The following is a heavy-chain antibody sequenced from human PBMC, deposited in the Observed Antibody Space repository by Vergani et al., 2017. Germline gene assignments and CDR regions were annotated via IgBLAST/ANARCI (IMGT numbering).Heavy chain of an antibody. CDR3: VRTEYCTGIACNTLFDS. V-gene: IGHV3-74*03. Sequence: EVQLVESGGDSVQSGGSLRLSCVASGFSFNNYWMNWVRQVPGQGLMWVASIDEYGNRATYGDFETGRFTIDRYNATNTVFLQMNNLRADAACVYYCVRTEYCTGIACNTLFDSWGQGALVTVSS. D-gene: IGHD2-8*02. CDR2: IDEYGNRA. J-gene: IGHJ5*01. CDR1: GFSFNNYW.